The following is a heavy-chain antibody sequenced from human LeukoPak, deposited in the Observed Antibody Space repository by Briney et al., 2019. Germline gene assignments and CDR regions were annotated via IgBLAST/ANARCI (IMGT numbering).Heavy chain of an antibody. CDR2: IYYSGST. CDR1: GGSISSSSHY. D-gene: IGHD6-19*01. Sequence: SETLSLTCSVSGGSISSSSHYWAWIRQPPGKGLEWIGNTGSIYYSGSTYYNPSLKSRVTISVDTSKKQFSLKVDSVTAADTAVYFCARVGSGWGDFDYWGQGTPVTVSS. CDR3: ARVGSGWGDFDY. J-gene: IGHJ4*02. V-gene: IGHV4-39*07.